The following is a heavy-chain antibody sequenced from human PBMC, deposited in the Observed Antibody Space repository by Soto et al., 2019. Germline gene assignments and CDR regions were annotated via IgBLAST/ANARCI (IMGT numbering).Heavy chain of an antibody. V-gene: IGHV2-26*01. Sequence: QVTLKESGPVLVKPTETLTLTCTVSGVSLSNARMGVSWIRQPPGKALEWLAHIFSHDEKSYSTSLKSRLTISKDTYKSQVVLTMTTMDPVDTATYYCARIGVVPYYYYGMDVWGQGTTVTVSS. D-gene: IGHD2-21*01. CDR3: ARIGVVPYYYYGMDV. CDR1: GVSLSNARMG. J-gene: IGHJ6*02. CDR2: IFSHDEK.